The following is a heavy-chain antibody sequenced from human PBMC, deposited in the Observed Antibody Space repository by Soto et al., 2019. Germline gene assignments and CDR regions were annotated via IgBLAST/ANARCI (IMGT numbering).Heavy chain of an antibody. CDR3: ARDYGYCSGGSCWPYNWFDP. J-gene: IGHJ5*02. V-gene: IGHV3-30-3*01. CDR1: GFTFSSYA. CDR2: ISYDGSNK. D-gene: IGHD2-15*01. Sequence: PGGSLRLSCAASGFTFSSYAMHWVRQAPGKGLEWVAVISYDGSNKYYADSVKGRFTISRDNSKNTLYLQMNSLRAEDTTVYYCARDYGYCSGGSCWPYNWFDPWGQGTLVTVSS.